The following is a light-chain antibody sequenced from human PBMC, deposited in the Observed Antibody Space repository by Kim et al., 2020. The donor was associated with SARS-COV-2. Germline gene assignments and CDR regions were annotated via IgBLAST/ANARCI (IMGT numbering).Light chain of an antibody. CDR3: ASRDSTGIHMI. CDR2: GKD. V-gene: IGLV3-19*01. J-gene: IGLJ2*01. CDR1: SLRSYY. Sequence: ALGQTVRITCQGDSLRSYYASWYQQKPGQAPLLVMYGKDDRPSEVPDRFSGSSSGDTSVLTIIGAQAADEADYHCASRDSTGIHMIFGGGTQLTVL.